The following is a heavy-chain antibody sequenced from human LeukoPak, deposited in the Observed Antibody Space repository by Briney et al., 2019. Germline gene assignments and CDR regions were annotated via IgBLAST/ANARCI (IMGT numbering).Heavy chain of an antibody. D-gene: IGHD6-19*01. CDR3: ARHGIPGYSSGWYGGLDFDY. J-gene: IGHJ4*02. CDR1: GGSISSSSYY. Sequence: SETLSLTCTVSGGSISSSSYYWGWIRQPPGKGLEWIGRIYYSGRTNYAPSLKSRVTMSVDTSKHQFSLNLSSVTAADTAVYYCARHGIPGYSSGWYGGLDFDYWGQGTLVTVSS. V-gene: IGHV4-39*01. CDR2: IYYSGRT.